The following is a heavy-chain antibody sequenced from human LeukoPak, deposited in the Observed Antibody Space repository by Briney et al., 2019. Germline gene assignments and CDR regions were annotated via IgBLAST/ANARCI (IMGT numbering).Heavy chain of an antibody. J-gene: IGHJ4*02. CDR2: INSDASST. CDR3: TRAQGSHGGDFDY. Sequence: PGGSLRLSCAASGFSFSSYWMHWVRHAPGKGLVWVSRINSDASSTNYADSVKGRFTISRDNAKNTLYLQMNSLRAEDTAVYYCTRAQGSHGGDFDYWGQGTLVTVSS. V-gene: IGHV3-74*01. CDR1: GFSFSSYW.